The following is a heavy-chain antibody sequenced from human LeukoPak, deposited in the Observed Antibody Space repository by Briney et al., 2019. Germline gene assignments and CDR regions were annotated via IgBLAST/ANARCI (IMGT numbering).Heavy chain of an antibody. D-gene: IGHD5-18*01. V-gene: IGHV3-30*02. CDR2: IQYDGKNK. CDR3: AKVGPYSPEIGY. Sequence: PGGSLRLSCEASGFTFSSYGMHWVRQAPGKGLEWVAFIQYDGKNKYYGDSVKGRFTISRDNSKSTLYLQMNSLRVDDTAVYYCAKVGPYSPEIGYWGQGTLVTVSS. J-gene: IGHJ4*02. CDR1: GFTFSSYG.